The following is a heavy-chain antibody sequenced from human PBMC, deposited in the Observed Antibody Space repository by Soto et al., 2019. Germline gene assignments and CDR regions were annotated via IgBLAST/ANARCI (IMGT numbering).Heavy chain of an antibody. Sequence: QVQLVQSGAEVKKPGSSVKVSCKASGGTFSSYSISWVRQAPGQGLEWMGKIIPILGIAEYAQKFQGRVTITADKSTSTAYMELSSLRSEDTAVYYCARGLEAAGYFFDYWGQGTLVTVSS. J-gene: IGHJ4*02. CDR3: ARGLEAAGYFFDY. CDR2: IIPILGIA. D-gene: IGHD6-13*01. V-gene: IGHV1-69*02. CDR1: GGTFSSYS.